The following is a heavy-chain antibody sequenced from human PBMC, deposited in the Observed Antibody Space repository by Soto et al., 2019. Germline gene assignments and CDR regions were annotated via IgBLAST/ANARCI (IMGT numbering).Heavy chain of an antibody. Sequence: QVQLVESGGGVVQPGRSLRLSCAASGFTFSSYGMHWVRQAPGKGLEWVAVISYDGSNKYYADSVKRRFTISRDNSKNTLYLQMNSLRAEDTAVYYCAEGQKPFAFDIWGQGTMVTVSS. V-gene: IGHV3-30*03. CDR3: AEGQKPFAFDI. CDR2: ISYDGSNK. CDR1: GFTFSSYG. J-gene: IGHJ3*02.